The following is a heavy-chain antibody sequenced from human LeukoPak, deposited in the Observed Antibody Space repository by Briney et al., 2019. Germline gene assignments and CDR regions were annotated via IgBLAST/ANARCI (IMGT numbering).Heavy chain of an antibody. CDR3: ARVAITMVRGVIMAYYFDY. CDR1: GFTFSSYA. V-gene: IGHV3-23*01. D-gene: IGHD3-10*01. J-gene: IGHJ4*02. Sequence: PGGSLRLSCAASGFTFSSYAMSWVRQAPGKGLEWVSAISGSGGRTYYADSVKGRFTISRDNAKNSLYLQMNSLRDEDTAVYYCARVAITMVRGVIMAYYFDYWGQGTLVTVSS. CDR2: ISGSGGRT.